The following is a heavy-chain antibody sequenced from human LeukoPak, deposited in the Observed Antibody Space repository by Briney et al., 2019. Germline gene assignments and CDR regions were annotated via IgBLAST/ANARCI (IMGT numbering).Heavy chain of an antibody. D-gene: IGHD3-9*01. V-gene: IGHV1-2*06. CDR2: INPNSGGT. J-gene: IGHJ6*02. CDR1: GYTFTGYY. CDR3: AKEGTLTGSCYYYYYGMDV. Sequence: GASVKVSCKASGYTFTGYYMHWVRQAPGQGLEWMGRINPNSGGTNYAQKFQGRVTMTRDTSISTAYMELSRLRSDDTAVYYCAKEGTLTGSCYYYYYGMDVWGQGTTVTVSS.